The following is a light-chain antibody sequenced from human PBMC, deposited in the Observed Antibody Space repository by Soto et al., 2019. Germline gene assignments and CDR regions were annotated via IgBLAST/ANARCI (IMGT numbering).Light chain of an antibody. V-gene: IGKV3-15*01. CDR2: HSS. J-gene: IGKJ1*01. Sequence: ETVMTQSPGTLSVSPGERATLSCRASQSVSSDLAWYQQKPGQAPRLLIYHSSTRAPAIPARFSGSGSGTEFTLTISSLEPEDFAVYYCQQRSNWPWTFGQGTKVDI. CDR1: QSVSSD. CDR3: QQRSNWPWT.